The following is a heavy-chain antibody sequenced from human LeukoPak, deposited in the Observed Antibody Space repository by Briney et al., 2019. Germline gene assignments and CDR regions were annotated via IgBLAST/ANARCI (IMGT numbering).Heavy chain of an antibody. D-gene: IGHD3-10*01. CDR1: GGSISSTSYY. J-gene: IGHJ4*02. CDR2: IYYSGST. Sequence: SETLSLTCTVSGGSISSTSYYWGWIRQPPGKGLEWIGSIYYSGSTYYNPSLKSRVTISVDTSKNQFSLKLSSVTAADTAVYYCARDDNGSGSQPFDYWGQGTLVTVSS. CDR3: ARDDNGSGSQPFDY. V-gene: IGHV4-39*07.